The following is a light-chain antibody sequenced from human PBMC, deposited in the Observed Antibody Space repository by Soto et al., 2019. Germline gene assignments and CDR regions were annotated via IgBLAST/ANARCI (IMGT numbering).Light chain of an antibody. CDR1: QSVLYSSNNKNY. V-gene: IGKV4-1*01. CDR3: QQRIDSIT. J-gene: IGKJ5*01. CDR2: WAS. Sequence: DIVMTQSPDSLAVSLGERATINCKSSQSVLYSSNNKNYLAWYQQKPGQPPKLLIYWASTRESGVPDRFSGSGSGTDFTLTISSLQAEDVAVYYCQQRIDSITFGQGTRLEIK.